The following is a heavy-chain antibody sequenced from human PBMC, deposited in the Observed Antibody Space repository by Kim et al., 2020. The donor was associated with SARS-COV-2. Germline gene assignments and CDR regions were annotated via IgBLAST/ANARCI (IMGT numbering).Heavy chain of an antibody. D-gene: IGHD5-12*01. V-gene: IGHV3-21*01. Sequence: GGSLRLSCAASGFTFSSYSMNWVHQAPGKGLEWVSSISSSSSYIYYADSVKGRFTISRDNAKNSLYLQMNSLRAEDTAVYYCARWRDGYNGYWGQGTLVTVSS. CDR3: ARWRDGYNGY. CDR2: ISSSSSYI. CDR1: GFTFSSYS. J-gene: IGHJ4*02.